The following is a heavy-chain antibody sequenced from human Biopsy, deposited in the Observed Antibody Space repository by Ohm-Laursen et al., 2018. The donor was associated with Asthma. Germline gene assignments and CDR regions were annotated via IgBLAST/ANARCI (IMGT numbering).Heavy chain of an antibody. V-gene: IGHV1-18*01. D-gene: IGHD3-10*01. J-gene: IGHJ6*02. Sequence: SVKVSCKTSGYTFNSAGITWVRQAPGQGLEWMGWISVYNGDTKVAQKLQDRVTMITDTSTSTAYMELRSLRSDDTAVYFCTRAVDYSHYYGIDVWGQGTTVTVS. CDR3: TRAVDYSHYYGIDV. CDR1: GYTFNSAG. CDR2: ISVYNGDT.